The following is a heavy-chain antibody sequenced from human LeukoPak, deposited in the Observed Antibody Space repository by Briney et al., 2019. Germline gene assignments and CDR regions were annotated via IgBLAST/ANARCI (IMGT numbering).Heavy chain of an antibody. V-gene: IGHV1-2*02. CDR1: GYTFTGYY. D-gene: IGHD6-13*01. Sequence: GASVKVSCKASGYTFTGYYMHWVRQAPGQGLEWMGWINPNSGGTNYAQKFQGRVTMTWDTSISTAYMELSRLRSDDTAVYYCAKLYDSSSWIDYWGQGTLVTVSS. CDR2: INPNSGGT. CDR3: AKLYDSSSWIDY. J-gene: IGHJ4*02.